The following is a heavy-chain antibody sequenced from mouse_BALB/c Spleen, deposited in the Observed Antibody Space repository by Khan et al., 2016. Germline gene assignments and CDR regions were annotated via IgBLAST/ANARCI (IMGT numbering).Heavy chain of an antibody. D-gene: IGHD1-1*01. Sequence: VQLQQSGAELVKPGASVKLSCTASGFTITDTYMHWVKQRPEQGLEWIGRIDPSNGNTKYDPKFQGKATITVDTSSNTAYLQLSSLTAEDTAFYVYADIQYYDGYFDYCRQGTTLTV. CDR1: GFTITDTY. V-gene: IGHV14-3*02. CDR3: ADIQYYDGYFDY. CDR2: IDPSNGNT. J-gene: IGHJ2*01.